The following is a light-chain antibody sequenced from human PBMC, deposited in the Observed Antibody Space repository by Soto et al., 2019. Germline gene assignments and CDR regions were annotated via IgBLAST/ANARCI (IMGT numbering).Light chain of an antibody. CDR1: QSLLHSNGYNY. J-gene: IGKJ2*01. CDR2: LGS. V-gene: IGKV2-28*01. Sequence: DTVLTESPLTLPVTPGEPASISCRSSQSLLHSNGYNYLDWYLQSSGQSPQLLIYLGSNRASGVPERFSGSGSGTDFTLKISRVEAEDVGVYYCMQSLQTPYTFGQGTKLEIK. CDR3: MQSLQTPYT.